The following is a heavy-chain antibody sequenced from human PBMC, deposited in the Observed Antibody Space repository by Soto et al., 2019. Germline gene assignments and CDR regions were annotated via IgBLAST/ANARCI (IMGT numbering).Heavy chain of an antibody. J-gene: IGHJ3*02. CDR3: ARDFNYYDSSGYYYEAPAFDI. V-gene: IGHV1-69*13. CDR2: IIPIFGTA. D-gene: IGHD3-22*01. Sequence: GASVKVSCKASGGTFSSYAISWVRQAPGQGLEWMGGIIPIFGTANYAQKFQGRVTITADESTSAAYMELSSLRSEDTAVYYCARDFNYYDSSGYYYEAPAFDIWGQGTMVT. CDR1: GGTFSSYA.